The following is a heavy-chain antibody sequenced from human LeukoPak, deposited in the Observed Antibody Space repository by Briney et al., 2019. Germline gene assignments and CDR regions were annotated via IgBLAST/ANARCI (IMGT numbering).Heavy chain of an antibody. D-gene: IGHD6-19*01. CDR2: INPSGGST. CDR1: GYTFTSYY. J-gene: IGHJ5*02. V-gene: IGHV1-46*01. CDR3: ASSGWYT. Sequence: ASVKVSCKASGYTFTSYYMHWVRQAPGQGLEWMGIINPSGGSTSYAQKFQGRVTITADESTSTAYMELSSLRSEDTAVYYCASSGWYTWGQGTLVTVSS.